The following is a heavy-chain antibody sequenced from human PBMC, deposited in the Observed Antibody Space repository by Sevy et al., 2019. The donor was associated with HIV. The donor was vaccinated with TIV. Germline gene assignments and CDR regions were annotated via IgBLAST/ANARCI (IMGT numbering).Heavy chain of an antibody. Sequence: GGSLRLSCAASGFTFSSYAMHWVRQAPGKGLEWVAVISYDGSNKYYADSVKGRFTISRDNSKNTLYLQMNSLRAEDTAVYYCARDRGRRSGDYGSHDYWGQGTLVTVSS. CDR3: ARDRGRRSGDYGSHDY. CDR1: GFTFSSYA. D-gene: IGHD4-17*01. CDR2: ISYDGSNK. V-gene: IGHV3-30-3*01. J-gene: IGHJ4*02.